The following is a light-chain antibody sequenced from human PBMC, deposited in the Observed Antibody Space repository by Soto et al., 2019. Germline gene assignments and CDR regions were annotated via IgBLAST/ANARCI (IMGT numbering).Light chain of an antibody. CDR1: QGIGVY. J-gene: IGKJ4*01. CDR2: AAS. CDR3: QKYNSAPLT. Sequence: DILMTQSPSSLSASVGDRVTITCRASQGIGVYLAWFQQKPGNAPKLRIYAASTSKSGVPSRFSGSGSGTDFTLTVSSLQPEDFATYYCQKYNSAPLTFGGGTRVEIK. V-gene: IGKV1-27*01.